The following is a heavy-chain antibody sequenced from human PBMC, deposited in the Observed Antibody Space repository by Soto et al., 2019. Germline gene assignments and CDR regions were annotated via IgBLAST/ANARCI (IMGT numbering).Heavy chain of an antibody. Sequence: VASVKVSCKASGYTFADYGITWVRQAPGQGLEWMGWISASNGYTNYAQNLQDRVSMTTDTSTGTAYMELRSLRSDDTAIYYCARCGAAVTRLFDCWGQGTQVTVSS. V-gene: IGHV1-18*01. J-gene: IGHJ4*02. D-gene: IGHD4-17*01. CDR2: ISASNGYT. CDR3: ARCGAAVTRLFDC. CDR1: GYTFADYG.